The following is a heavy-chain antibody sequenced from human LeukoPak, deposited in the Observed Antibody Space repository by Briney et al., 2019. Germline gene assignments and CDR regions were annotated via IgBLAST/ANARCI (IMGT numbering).Heavy chain of an antibody. J-gene: IGHJ4*02. V-gene: IGHV1-2*06. Sequence: GASVKVSCKASGYTFTDHYIHWVRQAPGEGLEWMGRIDPKSGVRDYPQKFQGRVAMTRDTSINTVYMELSSLRSDDTAVYYCARGKYRNAVDYWGQGTRVIVST. D-gene: IGHD5-18*01. CDR2: IDPKSGVR. CDR1: GYTFTDHY. CDR3: ARGKYRNAVDY.